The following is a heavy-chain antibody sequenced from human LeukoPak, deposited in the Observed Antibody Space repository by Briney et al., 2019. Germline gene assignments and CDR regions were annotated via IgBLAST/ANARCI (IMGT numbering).Heavy chain of an antibody. D-gene: IGHD2-2*01. V-gene: IGHV1-69*13. Sequence: SVKVSCKASGGTFSSYAISWVRQAPGQGLEWMGGIIPIFGTANYAQKFQGRVTITADESTSTAYMELSSLRSEDTAVYYCARSDIVVVPAARGEGWFDPWGQGTLVTVSS. CDR3: ARSDIVVVPAARGEGWFDP. J-gene: IGHJ5*02. CDR2: IIPIFGTA. CDR1: GGTFSSYA.